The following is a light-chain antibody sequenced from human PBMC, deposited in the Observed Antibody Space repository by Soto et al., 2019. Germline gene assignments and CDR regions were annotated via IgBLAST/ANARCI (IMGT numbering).Light chain of an antibody. CDR3: MQALQTRT. Sequence: DIVMTQSPLSLPVTPGEPASISCRSSQSLLHSNGYYYLDRYLQKPGQSPQLLIYLGSNRASGVPDRFSGSGSGTDFTLKISRVEAEDVGVYYCMQALQTRTFGQGTKVDSK. V-gene: IGKV2-28*01. CDR2: LGS. CDR1: QSLLHSNGYYY. J-gene: IGKJ1*01.